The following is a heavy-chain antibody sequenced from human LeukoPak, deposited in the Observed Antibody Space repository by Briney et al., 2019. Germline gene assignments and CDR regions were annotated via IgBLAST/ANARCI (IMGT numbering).Heavy chain of an antibody. CDR1: GFTFSSYE. CDR2: ISSGSTI. CDR3: ASVKTYGSGSYGLRY. D-gene: IGHD3-10*01. J-gene: IGHJ4*02. V-gene: IGHV3-48*03. Sequence: PGGSLRLSCAASGFTFSSYEMSWVRQAPGKGLEWVSYISSGSTIYYADSVKGRFIMSRDNAKNSLYLQMNSLRAEDTAVYYCASVKTYGSGSYGLRYWGQGTLVTVSS.